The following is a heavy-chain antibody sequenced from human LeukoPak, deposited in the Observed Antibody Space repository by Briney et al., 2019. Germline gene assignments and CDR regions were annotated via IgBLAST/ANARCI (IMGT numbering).Heavy chain of an antibody. V-gene: IGHV1-69*06. CDR2: IIPIFGTA. J-gene: IGHJ3*02. D-gene: IGHD6-13*01. CDR3: ARDLPYSSSWHDAFDI. CDR1: GGTFSSYS. Sequence: SVKVSCKASGGTFSSYSISWVRQAPGQGLEWMGGIIPIFGTANYAQKFQGRVTITADKSTSTAYMELSSLRSEDTAVYYCARDLPYSSSWHDAFDIWGQGTMVTVSS.